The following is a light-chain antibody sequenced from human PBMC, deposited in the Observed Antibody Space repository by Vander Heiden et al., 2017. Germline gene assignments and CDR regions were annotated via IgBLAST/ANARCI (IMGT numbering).Light chain of an antibody. CDR3: QRFDNLPPGT. CDR1: QDITNY. CDR2: DAS. Sequence: IQMTQSPSSLSASVGDRVTITCQASQDITNYLNWYQQKPGKAPKLLIYDASKLETGVTSRFSGSGSGTDFTFTISSLQPEDVATDYCQRFDNLPPGTFGQGTKVEIK. J-gene: IGKJ2*02. V-gene: IGKV1-33*01.